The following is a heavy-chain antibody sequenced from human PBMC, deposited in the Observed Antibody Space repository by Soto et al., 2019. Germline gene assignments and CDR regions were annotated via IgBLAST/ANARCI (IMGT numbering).Heavy chain of an antibody. J-gene: IGHJ4*02. CDR1: GFTFSSYA. Sequence: GGSLRLSCAASGFTFSSYAMHWVRQAPGKGLEWVAVISYDGSNKYYADSVKGRFTISRDNSKNTLYLQMNSLRAEDTAVYYCARDYSYYYDSSGHFFDYWGQGTLVTVSS. CDR3: ARDYSYYYDSSGHFFDY. D-gene: IGHD3-22*01. V-gene: IGHV3-30-3*01. CDR2: ISYDGSNK.